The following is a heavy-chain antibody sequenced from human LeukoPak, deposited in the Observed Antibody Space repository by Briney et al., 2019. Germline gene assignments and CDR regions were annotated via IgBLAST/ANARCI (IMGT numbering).Heavy chain of an antibody. Sequence: GASVKVSCKASGYTFTSYYMHWVRQAPGQGLEWMGGIIPIFGTANYAQKFQGRVTITADESTSTAYMELSSLRSEDTAVYYCARDVWIAARFRYYYYMDVWGKGTTVTVSS. D-gene: IGHD6-6*01. CDR2: IIPIFGTA. V-gene: IGHV1-69*13. CDR3: ARDVWIAARFRYYYYMDV. CDR1: GYTFTSYY. J-gene: IGHJ6*03.